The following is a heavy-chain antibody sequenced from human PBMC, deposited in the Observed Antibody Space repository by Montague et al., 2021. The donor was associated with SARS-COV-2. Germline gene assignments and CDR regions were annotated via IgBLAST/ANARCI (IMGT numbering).Heavy chain of an antibody. CDR3: ARCPNYDILTGTNYYYYYMDV. D-gene: IGHD3-9*01. CDR2: IYPGDSDT. J-gene: IGHJ6*03. CDR1: GYSFTSYW. Sequence: QSGAEVKKPGESLQISCKGSGYSFTSYWIGWVRQMPGKGLEWMGIIYPGDSDTRYSPSFQGQVTISADKSISTAYLQWSSLKASDTAMYYCARCPNYDILTGTNYYYYYMDVWGKGTTVTVSS. V-gene: IGHV5-51*01.